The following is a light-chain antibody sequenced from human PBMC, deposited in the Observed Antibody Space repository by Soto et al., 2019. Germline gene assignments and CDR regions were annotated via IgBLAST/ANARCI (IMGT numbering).Light chain of an antibody. CDR1: QYINTR. J-gene: IGKJ1*01. V-gene: IGKV3-11*01. Sequence: EIVLTQSPATLSSFPGDRVTLSCRASQYINTRLAWYQHRPGQAPRLLIYQTSLRAAGIPARFSASGSGTDFTLTIRDVQPDDFARYDCHQRQIWPRTFGQGTKVDI. CDR3: HQRQIWPRT. CDR2: QTS.